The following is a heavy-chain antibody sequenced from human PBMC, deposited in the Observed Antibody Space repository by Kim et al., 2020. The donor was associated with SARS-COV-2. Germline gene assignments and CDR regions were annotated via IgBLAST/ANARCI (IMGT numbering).Heavy chain of an antibody. CDR3: ARASDSYGFYYYYYGMDV. Sequence: GGSLRLSCAASGFTFSSYWMSWVRQAPGKGLEWVANIKQDGSEKYYVDSVKGRFTISRDNAKNSLYLQMNSLRAEDTAVYYCARASDSYGFYYYYYGMDVWGQGTTVTVSS. V-gene: IGHV3-7*03. D-gene: IGHD5-18*01. J-gene: IGHJ6*02. CDR2: IKQDGSEK. CDR1: GFTFSSYW.